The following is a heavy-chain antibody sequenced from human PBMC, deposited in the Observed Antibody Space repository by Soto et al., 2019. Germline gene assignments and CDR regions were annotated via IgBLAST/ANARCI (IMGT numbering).Heavy chain of an antibody. D-gene: IGHD2-2*01. CDR3: ARESVCSXTSCYERAYNWFDP. CDR2: IYYSGST. Sequence: PSETLSLTCTVSGGSISSYYWSWIRQPPGKGLEWIGYIYYSGSTNYNPSLKSRVTISVDTSKNQFSLKLSSVTAADTAVYYRARESVCSXTSCYERAYNWFDPWGQGTLVTVSS. CDR1: GGSISSYY. J-gene: IGHJ5*02. V-gene: IGHV4-59*01.